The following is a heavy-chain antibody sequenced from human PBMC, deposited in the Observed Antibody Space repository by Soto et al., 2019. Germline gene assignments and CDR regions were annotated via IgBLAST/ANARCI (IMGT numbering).Heavy chain of an antibody. D-gene: IGHD5-12*01. J-gene: IGHJ3*02. CDR1: GYSFTTYY. V-gene: IGHV1-46*03. Sequence: QVQLVQSGAEVKKPGASLKVSCKASGYSFTTYYIHWVRQAPGQGLEWMGIINPSGGSTTYAQKVQDRVTMTSNTSTSTVYMQLGSLRSDDTAVYYCARSYIVAKILAFDIWGKGTIVTFSS. CDR2: INPSGGST. CDR3: ARSYIVAKILAFDI.